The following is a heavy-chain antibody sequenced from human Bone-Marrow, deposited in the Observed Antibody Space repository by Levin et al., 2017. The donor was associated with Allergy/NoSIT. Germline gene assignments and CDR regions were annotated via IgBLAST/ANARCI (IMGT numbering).Heavy chain of an antibody. J-gene: IGHJ4*02. CDR2: IYYPGNT. CDR1: GASVSSSGFY. Sequence: SETLSLTCTVSGASVSSSGFYWTWIRQYPGKGLEWIGHIYYPGNTSYNPSLKSRVSISEARSKNQFSLKLDSVTAADTDVYYCARGSVYYGSGSWIDCWGQGTLVTVSS. V-gene: IGHV4-31*02. D-gene: IGHD3-10*01. CDR3: ARGSVYYGSGSWIDC.